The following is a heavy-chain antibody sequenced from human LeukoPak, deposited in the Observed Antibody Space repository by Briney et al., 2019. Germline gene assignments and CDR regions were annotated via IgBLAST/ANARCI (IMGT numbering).Heavy chain of an antibody. CDR3: AKDLDLGY. V-gene: IGHV3-9*01. CDR1: GFTFDDYA. Sequence: GRSLRLSCAASGFTFDDYAMHWVRQAPGKGLEWVSGISWNSGSIGYADSVKGRFTISRDNAKNSLYLQMHSLRAEDTSLYYCAKDLDLGYWGQGTLVTVSS. CDR2: ISWNSGSI. J-gene: IGHJ4*02. D-gene: IGHD3-16*01.